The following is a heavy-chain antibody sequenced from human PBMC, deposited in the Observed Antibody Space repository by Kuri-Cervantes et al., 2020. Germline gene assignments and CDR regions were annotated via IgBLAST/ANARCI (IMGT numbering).Heavy chain of an antibody. CDR2: IYSGGST. Sequence: GESLKISCAASGFTVSSNYMSWVRQAPGKGLEWVSVIYSGGSTYYADSVKGRFTISRDNSKNTLYLQMNSLRAEDMAVYYCATFLGGAFHETYWGQGTLVTVSS. CDR1: GFTVSSNY. CDR3: ATFLGGAFHETY. J-gene: IGHJ4*02. D-gene: IGHD2-15*01. V-gene: IGHV3-53*01.